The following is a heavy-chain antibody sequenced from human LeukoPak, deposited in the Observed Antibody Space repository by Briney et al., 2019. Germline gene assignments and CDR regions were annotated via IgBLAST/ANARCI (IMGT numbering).Heavy chain of an antibody. J-gene: IGHJ4*02. CDR1: GGSISSGGYY. Sequence: SETLSLTCTVSGGSISSGGYYWSWIRQHPGKGLEWIGYIYYSGSTYYNPSLKSRVTISVDTSKNQFSLKLSSVTAADTAVYYCARGACSSTSCYYYFDYWGQGTLVTVSS. CDR2: IYYSGST. D-gene: IGHD2-2*01. CDR3: ARGACSSTSCYYYFDY. V-gene: IGHV4-31*03.